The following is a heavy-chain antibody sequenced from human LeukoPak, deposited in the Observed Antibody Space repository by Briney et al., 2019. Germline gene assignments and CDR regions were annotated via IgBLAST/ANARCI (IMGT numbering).Heavy chain of an antibody. CDR3: ARTRYYYDSSGYYWFDY. V-gene: IGHV1-2*02. J-gene: IGHJ4*02. D-gene: IGHD3-22*01. Sequence: ASVKVSCKASGYTFTGYYMHWVRQAPGQGLGWMGWINPNSGGTNYAQKFQGRVTMTRDTSISTAYMELSRLRSDDTAVYYCARTRYYYDSSGYYWFDYWGQGTLVTVSS. CDR2: INPNSGGT. CDR1: GYTFTGYY.